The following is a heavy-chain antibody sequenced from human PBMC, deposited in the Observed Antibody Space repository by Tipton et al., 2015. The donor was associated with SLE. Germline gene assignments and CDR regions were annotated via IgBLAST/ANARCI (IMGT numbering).Heavy chain of an antibody. V-gene: IGHV3-30-3*01. CDR2: ISYDGSNK. D-gene: IGHD3-10*01. J-gene: IGHJ4*02. CDR1: AFTFSSYA. CDR3: ARVAGYFDN. Sequence: SLRLSCAASAFTFSSYAMYWVRQAPGKGLEWVALISYDGSNKNYADSVKGRFTISRDNSKNTLNLQMNSLRGEDTAVYYCARVAGYFDNWGQGTLVTVSS.